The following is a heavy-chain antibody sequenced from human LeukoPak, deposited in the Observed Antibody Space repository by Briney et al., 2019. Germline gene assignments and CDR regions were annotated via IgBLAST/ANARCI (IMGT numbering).Heavy chain of an antibody. Sequence: GGSLRLSCAASGFTFSSYSMNWVRQAPGKGLEWVSSISSSSSYIYYADSVKGRFTISRDNAKNSLYLQMDSLRAEDTAVYYCARAMGRGPGGHFDYWGQGTQVTVSS. V-gene: IGHV3-21*04. CDR1: GFTFSSYS. D-gene: IGHD3-10*01. CDR2: ISSSSSYI. J-gene: IGHJ4*02. CDR3: ARAMGRGPGGHFDY.